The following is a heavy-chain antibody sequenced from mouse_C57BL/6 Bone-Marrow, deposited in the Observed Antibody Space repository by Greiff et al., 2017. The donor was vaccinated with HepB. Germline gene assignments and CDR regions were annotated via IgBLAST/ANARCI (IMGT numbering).Heavy chain of an antibody. J-gene: IGHJ4*01. V-gene: IGHV1-5*01. Sequence: EVQLQQSGTVLARPGASVKMSCKTSGYTFTSYWIHWVKQRPGQGLEWIGAIYPGNSDTSYNQKFKGKAKLTAVTSASTAYMELSSLTNEDSAVYYCTRGYGSSPYYAMDYWGQGTSVTVSS. CDR3: TRGYGSSPYYAMDY. CDR2: IYPGNSDT. CDR1: GYTFTSYW. D-gene: IGHD1-1*01.